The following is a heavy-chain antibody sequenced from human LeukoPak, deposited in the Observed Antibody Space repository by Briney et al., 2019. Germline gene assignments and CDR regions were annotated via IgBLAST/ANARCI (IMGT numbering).Heavy chain of an antibody. D-gene: IGHD1-26*01. CDR1: GFTFSIYA. CDR2: IDHSGST. J-gene: IGHJ4*02. V-gene: IGHV4-34*08. CDR3: VIFIMGTTTTDY. Sequence: GSLRLSCSASGFTFSIYAMHWIRQPPGKGLEWIGEIDHSGSTKYNPSLKSRVTISVDTSKNQFSLNLSSVTDTAVYYCVIFIMGTTTTDYWGQGTLVTVSS.